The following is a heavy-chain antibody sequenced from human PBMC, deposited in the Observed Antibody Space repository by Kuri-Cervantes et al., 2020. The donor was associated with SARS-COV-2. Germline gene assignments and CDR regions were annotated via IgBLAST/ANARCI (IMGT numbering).Heavy chain of an antibody. CDR3: AKERDSLRTSGIAAAGTGFDY. D-gene: IGHD6-13*01. CDR2: IRYDGSNK. Sequence: GESLKISCAASGFTFSSYWMSWVRQAPGKGLEWVAFIRYDGSNKYYADSVKGRFTISRDNSKNTLYLQMNSLRAEDTAAYYCAKERDSLRTSGIAAAGTGFDYWGQGTLVTVSS. J-gene: IGHJ4*02. V-gene: IGHV3-30*02. CDR1: GFTFSSYW.